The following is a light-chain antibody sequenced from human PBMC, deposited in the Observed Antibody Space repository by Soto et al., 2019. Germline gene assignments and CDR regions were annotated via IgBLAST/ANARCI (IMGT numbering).Light chain of an antibody. Sequence: QSALTQPASVSGSPGQSITISCTGTSSDVGGYNYVSWYQQHPGKAPKLMIYDVSNRPSGVSNRFSGSKSGNTASLTISGLQAEDEAGYYRLPNTSRSPPYVFRTGTKLTVL. J-gene: IGLJ1*01. V-gene: IGLV2-14*01. CDR3: LPNTSRSPPYV. CDR1: SSDVGGYNY. CDR2: DVS.